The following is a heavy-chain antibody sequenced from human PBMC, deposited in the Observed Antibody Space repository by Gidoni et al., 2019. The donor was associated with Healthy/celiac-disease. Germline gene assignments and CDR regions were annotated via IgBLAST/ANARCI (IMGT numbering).Heavy chain of an antibody. D-gene: IGHD3-22*01. Sequence: QVTLKESGPVLVKPTAPLTLTCTVSGFSLSNARMGVSWIRQPPGKALEWLAHIFSNDETSYSTSLKSRLTISKDTSKSQVVLTMTNMDPVDTATYYCARIVSVITTSWFDPWGQGTLVTVSS. CDR2: IFSNDET. J-gene: IGHJ5*02. V-gene: IGHV2-26*01. CDR1: GFSLSNARMG. CDR3: ARIVSVITTSWFDP.